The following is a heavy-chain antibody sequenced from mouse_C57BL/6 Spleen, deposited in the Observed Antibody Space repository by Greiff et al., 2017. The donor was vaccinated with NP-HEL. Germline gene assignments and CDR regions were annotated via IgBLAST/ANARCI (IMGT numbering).Heavy chain of an antibody. D-gene: IGHD1-1*01. J-gene: IGHJ2*01. CDR2: IWSGGST. CDR3: AREIAYYYGSSPEY. V-gene: IGHV2-2*01. CDR1: GFSLTSYG. Sequence: QVQLKESGPGLVQPSQSLSITCTVSGFSLTSYGVHWVRQSPGKGLEWLGVIWSGGSTDYNAAFISRLSISKDNSKSQVFFKMNSLQADDTAIDYCAREIAYYYGSSPEYWGKGTTLTVSS.